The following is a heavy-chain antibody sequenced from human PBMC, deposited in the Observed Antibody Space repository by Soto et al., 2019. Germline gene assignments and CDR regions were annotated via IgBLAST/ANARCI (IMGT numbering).Heavy chain of an antibody. CDR1: GFTFSDYY. V-gene: IGHV3-11*01. D-gene: IGHD2-2*02. CDR3: AREFRGPGYCSSTSCYNAFDI. Sequence: GGSLRLSCAASGFTFSDYYMSWIRQAPGKGLEWVSYISSSGSTIYYADSVKGRFTISRDNAKNSLYLQMNSLRAEDTAVYYCAREFRGPGYCSSTSCYNAFDIWGQGTMVTVSS. J-gene: IGHJ3*02. CDR2: ISSSGSTI.